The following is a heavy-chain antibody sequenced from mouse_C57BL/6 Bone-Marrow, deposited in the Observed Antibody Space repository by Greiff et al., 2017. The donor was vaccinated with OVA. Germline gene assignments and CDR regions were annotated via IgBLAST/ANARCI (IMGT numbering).Heavy chain of an antibody. CDR2: IEPENGDT. J-gene: IGHJ3*01. Sequence: VQLQQSGAELVRPGASVKLSCTASGFNIKDDYMHWVKQRPEQGLEWIGWIEPENGDTEYASKFQGKATITADTSSNTAYLQLSSLTSEDTAVYYCTTWGYYGPWFAYWGQGTLVTVSA. D-gene: IGHD1-1*01. V-gene: IGHV14-4*01. CDR3: TTWGYYGPWFAY. CDR1: GFNIKDDY.